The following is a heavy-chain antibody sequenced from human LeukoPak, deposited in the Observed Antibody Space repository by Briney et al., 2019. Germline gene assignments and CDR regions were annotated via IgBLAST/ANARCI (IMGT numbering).Heavy chain of an antibody. CDR1: GCTFTGYY. J-gene: IGHJ4*02. CDR2: INPSSGGT. D-gene: IGHD6-19*01. V-gene: IGHV1-2*02. CDR3: ARGPRIAVAGTGTYY. Sequence: ASVKVSCKASGCTFTGYYMHWVRQAPGQGLEWMGWINPSSGGTNYAQKFQGRVTMTRDTSISTAYMDLSRLRSDDTAMYYCARGPRIAVAGTGTYYWGQGTLVTVSS.